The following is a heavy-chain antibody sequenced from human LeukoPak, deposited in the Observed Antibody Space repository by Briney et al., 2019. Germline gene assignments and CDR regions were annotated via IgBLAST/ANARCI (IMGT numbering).Heavy chain of an antibody. D-gene: IGHD6-13*01. CDR3: ARVVAAAGNNWFDP. Sequence: PWETLSLTCAVYGGSFSGYYWSWIRQPPGKGLEWIGEINHSGSTNYNPSLKSRVTISVDTSKNQFSLKLSSVTAADTAVYYCARVVAAAGNNWFDPWGQGTLVTVSS. CDR1: GGSFSGYY. CDR2: INHSGST. V-gene: IGHV4-34*01. J-gene: IGHJ5*02.